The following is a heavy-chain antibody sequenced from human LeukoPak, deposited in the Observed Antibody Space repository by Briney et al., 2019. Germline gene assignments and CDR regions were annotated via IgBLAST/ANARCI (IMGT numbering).Heavy chain of an antibody. V-gene: IGHV3-48*03. D-gene: IGHD3-3*01. CDR1: GFTFSSYE. CDR3: AKFRGLRFLEWFFDY. Sequence: PGGSLRLSCAASGFTFSSYEMNWVRQAPGKGLEWVSYISSSGSTIYYADSVKGRFTISRDNSKNTLYLQMNSLRAEDTAVYYCAKFRGLRFLEWFFDYWGQGTLVTVSS. CDR2: ISSSGSTI. J-gene: IGHJ4*02.